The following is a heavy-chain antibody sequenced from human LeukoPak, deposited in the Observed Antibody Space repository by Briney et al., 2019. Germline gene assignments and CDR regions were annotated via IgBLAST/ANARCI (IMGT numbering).Heavy chain of an antibody. Sequence: GRSLRLSCAASGFRFSSQEMGWVRQAPGEGLEWVSYMSKDGRTIYYADSVKGRFTISRDNTRNSLFLHLNSLRADDTAFYYCARGSFTGFDLYFDSWGQGTLVTVSS. CDR3: ARGSFTGFDLYFDS. CDR1: GFRFSSQE. CDR2: MSKDGRTI. V-gene: IGHV3-48*03. D-gene: IGHD5-12*01. J-gene: IGHJ4*02.